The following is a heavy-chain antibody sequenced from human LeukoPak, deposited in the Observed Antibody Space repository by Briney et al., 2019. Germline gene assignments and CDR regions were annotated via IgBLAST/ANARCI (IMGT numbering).Heavy chain of an antibody. V-gene: IGHV3-49*04. CDR1: GFQFIDYA. CDR2: IRSKVYGGTA. D-gene: IGHD4-11*01. J-gene: IGHJ1*01. Sequence: PGGSLRLSCSASGFQFIDYAMTWVRQAPGKGMKWIGFIRSKVYGGTADYAASVKGRFSISRDDSKGITYLQMNSLKPEDTAVYYCSTGGYDYNNYKYPYWGQGTLVTVSS. CDR3: STGGYDYNNYKYPY.